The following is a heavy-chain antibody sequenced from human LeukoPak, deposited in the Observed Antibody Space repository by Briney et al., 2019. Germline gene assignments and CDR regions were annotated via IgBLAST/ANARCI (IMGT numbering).Heavy chain of an antibody. J-gene: IGHJ5*02. V-gene: IGHV1-46*01. Sequence: ASVKVSCKASGYTFTSYYMHCVRQAPGQGLEWMGIINPSGGTTSYAQKLQGRVTMTRDTSTSTVYMELSSLRSEDTAVYYCARARRGQATLIRFDPWGQGTLVTVSS. CDR1: GYTFTSYY. CDR3: ARARRGQATLIRFDP. D-gene: IGHD5-12*01. CDR2: INPSGGTT.